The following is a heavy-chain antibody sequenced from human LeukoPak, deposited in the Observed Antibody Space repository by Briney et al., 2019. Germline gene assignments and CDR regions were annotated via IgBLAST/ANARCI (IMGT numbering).Heavy chain of an antibody. D-gene: IGHD3-10*01. CDR2: IYISGST. J-gene: IGHJ3*01. CDR1: RGSISDHY. CDR3: ARRGSSPGAFDL. Sequence: PSETLSLTCTVSRGSISDHYWSWIRQPPGKGLEWTGYIYISGSTNYNPSLKGRVTISVDTSKNQCSLKLSSVTAADTAVYYCARRGSSPGAFDLWGQGTMVTVSS. V-gene: IGHV4-4*09.